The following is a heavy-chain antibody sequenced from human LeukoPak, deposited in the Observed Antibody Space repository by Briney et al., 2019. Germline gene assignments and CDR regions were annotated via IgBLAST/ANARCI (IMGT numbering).Heavy chain of an antibody. CDR2: INPNSGNT. CDR3: AYLGAISSRYNYNGMDV. V-gene: IGHV1-8*01. CDR1: GYTFTSYD. Sequence: ASVKVSCKASGYTFTSYDMNWVRQATGQGLEWMGGINPNSGNTGYAQKFQGRVTMTRNTSINTAYMELSSLRSEDTAVYYCAYLGAISSRYNYNGMDVWGQGTTVTVSS. D-gene: IGHD6-13*01. J-gene: IGHJ6*02.